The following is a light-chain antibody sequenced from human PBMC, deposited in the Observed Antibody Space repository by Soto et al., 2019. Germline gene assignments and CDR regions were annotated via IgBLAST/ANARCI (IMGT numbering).Light chain of an antibody. J-gene: IGLJ1*01. CDR2: GNS. V-gene: IGLV1-40*01. Sequence: QSVLTQPPSVSGAPGQRVTISRTGSSSNIGAGYDVHWYQQLPGAAPKLLIYGNSNRPSGVPDRFSGAKSGTSASLAITGRQAEDEADYYCQSYDSSLSGWVFGTGTKLTVL. CDR1: SSNIGAGYD. CDR3: QSYDSSLSGWV.